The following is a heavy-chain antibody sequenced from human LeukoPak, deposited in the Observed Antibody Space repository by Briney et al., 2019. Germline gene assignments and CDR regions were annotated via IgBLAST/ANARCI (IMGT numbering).Heavy chain of an antibody. CDR3: ARDSPYYDIPLNWFDP. V-gene: IGHV4-34*01. D-gene: IGHD3-9*01. CDR2: INHSGST. CDR1: GGSFSGYY. Sequence: SETLSLTCAVYGGSFSGYYWSWIRQPPGKGLEWIGEINHSGSTNYNPSLKSRVTISVDTSKNQFSLKLSSVTAADTAVYYCARDSPYYDIPLNWFDPWGQGTLVTVSS. J-gene: IGHJ5*02.